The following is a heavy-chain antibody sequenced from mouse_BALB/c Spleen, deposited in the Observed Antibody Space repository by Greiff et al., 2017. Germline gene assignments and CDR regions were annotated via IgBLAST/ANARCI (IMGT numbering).Heavy chain of an antibody. V-gene: IGHV5-4*02. CDR2: ISDGGSYT. J-gene: IGHJ1*01. Sequence: EVKLMESGGGLVKPGGSLKLSCAASGFTFSDYYMYWVRRTPEKRLEWVATISDGGSYTYYPDSVKGRFTISRDNAKNNLYLQMSSLKSEDTAMYYCARDPDYYGSSYGYFDVWGAGTTVTVSS. CDR3: ARDPDYYGSSYGYFDV. CDR1: GFTFSDYY. D-gene: IGHD1-1*01.